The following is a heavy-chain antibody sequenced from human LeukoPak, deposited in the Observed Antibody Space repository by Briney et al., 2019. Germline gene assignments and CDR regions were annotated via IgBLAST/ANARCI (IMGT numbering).Heavy chain of an antibody. D-gene: IGHD6-19*01. J-gene: IGHJ5*02. V-gene: IGHV3-23*01. Sequence: GASLRLSCAASGFTFNNYAMSWVRQAPGKGLEWGSVLSGSGGSTYYADSVKGRFTISRDNSNNTLYLKMKSLSAEDTAVYYCAKDVGWHWFDPWGQGTLVTVSS. CDR2: LSGSGGST. CDR3: AKDVGWHWFDP. CDR1: GFTFNNYA.